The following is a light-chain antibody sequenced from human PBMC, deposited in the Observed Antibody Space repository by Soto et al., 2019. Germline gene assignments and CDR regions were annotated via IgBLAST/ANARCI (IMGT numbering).Light chain of an antibody. CDR3: QQYNNWPLT. CDR1: QSVNYN. CDR2: SAS. V-gene: IGKV3D-15*01. J-gene: IGKJ4*01. Sequence: EIVMTHSPATLSVSPGERATLSCRASQSVNYNLAWYQQKPGPAPRLLIYSASTRATGTPARFSGSGSGTEFTLTISRLQSEDFAVYYCQQYNNWPLTFGGGTKVDIK.